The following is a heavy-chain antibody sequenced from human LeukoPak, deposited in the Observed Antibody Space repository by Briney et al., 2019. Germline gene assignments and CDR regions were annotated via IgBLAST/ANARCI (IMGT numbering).Heavy chain of an antibody. D-gene: IGHD3-10*01. CDR1: GFTFSSYA. J-gene: IGHJ4*02. V-gene: IGHV3-23*01. CDR3: ANNGVRGPRVDY. CDR2: ISGSGGST. Sequence: GGSLRLSCAASGFTFSSYAMSWVRQAPGKGLEWVSAISGSGGSTYYADSVKGRFTISRDNSKNTLYLQMNSLRAEDTAVYYCANNGVRGPRVDYWGQGTLVTVSS.